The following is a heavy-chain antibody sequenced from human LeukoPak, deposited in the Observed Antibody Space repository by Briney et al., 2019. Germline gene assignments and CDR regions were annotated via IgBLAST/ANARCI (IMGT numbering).Heavy chain of an antibody. Sequence: GGSLRLSCAASGFTFITYGMHWVRQAPGKGLEWVAFIQYDGSNKYYADSVDGRFTISRHNSKNTLHLQMTSLRAEDTAVYHCAKDPSCSGGTCSSYPDYWGQGILVTVSS. CDR2: IQYDGSNK. CDR3: AKDPSCSGGTCSSYPDY. V-gene: IGHV3-30*02. CDR1: GFTFITYG. J-gene: IGHJ4*02. D-gene: IGHD2-15*01.